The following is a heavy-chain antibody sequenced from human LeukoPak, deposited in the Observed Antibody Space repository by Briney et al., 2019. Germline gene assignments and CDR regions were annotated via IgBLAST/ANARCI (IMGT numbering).Heavy chain of an antibody. CDR3: ARLAPAGYFDY. V-gene: IGHV4-39*07. J-gene: IGHJ4*02. CDR2: IYYSGST. CDR1: GGSISSSSYY. Sequence: SETLSLTCTVSGGSISSSSYYWGWIRQPPGKGLEWIGSIYYSGSTCYNPSLKSRVTISVDTSKNQFSLKLSSVTAADTAVYYCARLAPAGYFDYWGQGTLATVSS. D-gene: IGHD3-10*01.